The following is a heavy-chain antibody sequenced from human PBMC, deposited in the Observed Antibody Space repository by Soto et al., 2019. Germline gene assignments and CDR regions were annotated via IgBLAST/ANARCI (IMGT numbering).Heavy chain of an antibody. Sequence: SETLSLTCTVSGGSISSGGYYWSWIRQHPGKGLEWIGYIYYSGSTYYNPSLKSRVTISVDTSKNQFSLKLSSVTAADTAVYYCAGDDILTGPPTDYWGQGTLVTVSS. D-gene: IGHD3-9*01. V-gene: IGHV4-31*03. J-gene: IGHJ4*02. CDR3: AGDDILTGPPTDY. CDR1: GGSISSGGYY. CDR2: IYYSGST.